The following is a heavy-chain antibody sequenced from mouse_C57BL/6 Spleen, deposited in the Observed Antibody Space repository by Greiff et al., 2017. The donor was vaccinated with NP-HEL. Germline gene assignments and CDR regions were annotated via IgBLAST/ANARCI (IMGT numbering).Heavy chain of an antibody. Sequence: VKLQQSGAELVRPGASVTLSCKASGYTFTDYEMHWVKQTPVHGLEWIGAIDPETGGTAYNQKFKGKAILTADKSSSTAYMELRSLTSEDSAVYYCTRVQYGNPFDYWRQGPTLTVSS. D-gene: IGHD2-10*02. CDR2: IDPETGGT. V-gene: IGHV1-15*01. J-gene: IGHJ2*01. CDR1: GYTFTDYE. CDR3: TRVQYGNPFDY.